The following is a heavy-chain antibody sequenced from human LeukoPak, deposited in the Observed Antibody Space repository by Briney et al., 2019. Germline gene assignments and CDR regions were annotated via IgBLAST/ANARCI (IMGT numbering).Heavy chain of an antibody. Sequence: PSETLSLTCTVSGGSISSSSYYWGWIRQPPGKGLEWIGSIYYSGSTYYNPSLKSRVTISVDTSKNQLSLKLSSVTAADTAVYHCARGLQLVRHWFDPWGQGTLVTVSS. CDR1: GGSISSSSYY. CDR3: ARGLQLVRHWFDP. J-gene: IGHJ5*02. CDR2: IYYSGST. D-gene: IGHD6-13*01. V-gene: IGHV4-39*07.